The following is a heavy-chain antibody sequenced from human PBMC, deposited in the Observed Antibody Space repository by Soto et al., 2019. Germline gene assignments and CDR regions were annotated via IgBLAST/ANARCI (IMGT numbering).Heavy chain of an antibody. CDR3: ARDRTTVTYYYGMDV. CDR1: GFTFSSYS. V-gene: IGHV3-21*01. D-gene: IGHD4-4*01. Sequence: EVQLVETGGGLVKPGGSLRLSCAASGFTFSSYSMNWVRQAPGKGLEWVSSISSSSSYIYYPDSVKGRFTISRDNAKNSLYLQMNSLRAEDTAVYYCARDRTTVTYYYGMDVWGQGTTVTVSS. CDR2: ISSSSSYI. J-gene: IGHJ6*02.